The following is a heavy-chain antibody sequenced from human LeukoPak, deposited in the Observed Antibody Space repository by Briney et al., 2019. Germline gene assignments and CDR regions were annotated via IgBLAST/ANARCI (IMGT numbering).Heavy chain of an antibody. CDR2: IYQSGST. CDR3: ARGYSYGSWVYFDY. V-gene: IGHV4-30-2*01. CDR1: GGSTSSGGYS. J-gene: IGHJ4*02. D-gene: IGHD5-18*01. Sequence: SETLSLTCAVSGGSTSSGGYSWNWIRQPPGKGLEWIGYIYQSGSTSYNPSLKRRVTISLDRSKNQFSLNLTSVAAADTAVYYCARGYSYGSWVYFDYWGRGTLVTVSS.